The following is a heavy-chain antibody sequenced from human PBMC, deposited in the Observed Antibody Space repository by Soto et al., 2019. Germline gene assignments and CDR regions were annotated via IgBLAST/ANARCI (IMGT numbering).Heavy chain of an antibody. CDR3: GLIRVFYF. V-gene: IGHV3-74*01. CDR2: TNVDGSNI. CDR1: GVTFRNYW. Sequence: EVQLVESGGGLVQPGESLRLSCAGAGVTFRNYWMHWVRQAPGKGLEWVSCTNVDGSNITYADSVKGRFTISRDNARNAVYLAMYWRSVEETAVSYCGLIRVFYF. D-gene: IGHD3-3*01. J-gene: IGHJ2*01.